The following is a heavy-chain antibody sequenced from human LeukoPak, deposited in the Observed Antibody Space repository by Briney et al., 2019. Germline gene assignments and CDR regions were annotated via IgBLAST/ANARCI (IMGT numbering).Heavy chain of an antibody. CDR3: ARNLGASSWYGFDY. CDR2: VKQDGSEK. V-gene: IGHV3-7*01. Sequence: PGGSLRLSCAASGFTFSSYWMSWVRQAPRKGLEWVANVKQDGSEKYYVDSVRGRFTISRENARNSLYLQMNSLRAEDTAVYYCARNLGASSWYGFDYWGQGTLVTVSS. D-gene: IGHD6-13*01. CDR1: GFTFSSYW. J-gene: IGHJ4*02.